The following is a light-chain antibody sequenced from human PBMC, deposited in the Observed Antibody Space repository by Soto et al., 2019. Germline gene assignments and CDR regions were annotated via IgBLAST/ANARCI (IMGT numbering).Light chain of an antibody. Sequence: VLTQSPGTLSLSPGESATLSCRTDQIINGDYLAWFQQKCGQAPRLLIYGASNRATGIPDRFSGSGSGTDFTLTISRLEPEDFAVYYCQHYGGSPGFGRGTKLEI. V-gene: IGKV3-20*01. CDR1: QIINGDY. J-gene: IGKJ2*03. CDR3: QHYGGSPG. CDR2: GAS.